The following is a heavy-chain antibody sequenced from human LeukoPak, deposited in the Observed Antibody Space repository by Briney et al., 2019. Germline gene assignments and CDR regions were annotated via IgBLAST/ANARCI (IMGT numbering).Heavy chain of an antibody. CDR3: AKSRRGGYVMIAFDY. V-gene: IGHV3-9*01. Sequence: GRSLRLSCAASGFTFDDYAMHWVRQAPGKGLEWVSGISWNSGSIGYADSVKGRFTISRDNAKNSLYLQMNSLRAEDTALYYYAKSRRGGYVMIAFDYWGQGTLVTVSS. J-gene: IGHJ4*02. CDR2: ISWNSGSI. CDR1: GFTFDDYA. D-gene: IGHD5-12*01.